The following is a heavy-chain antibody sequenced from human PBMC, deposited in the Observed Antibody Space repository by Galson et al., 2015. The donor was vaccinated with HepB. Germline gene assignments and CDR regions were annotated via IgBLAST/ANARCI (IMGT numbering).Heavy chain of an antibody. Sequence: ETLSLTCTLSGGSLTSSNYYWGWIRQPPGKGLDWLGSLHYSGNTDYNPSLKSRVAISEDTSMRQLSLRLSSVTAADTAVYYCARGGNDYYYVMDVWGQGTTVTVSS. D-gene: IGHD5-12*01. J-gene: IGHJ6*02. CDR2: LHYSGNT. CDR3: ARGGNDYYYVMDV. CDR1: GGSLTSSNYY. V-gene: IGHV4-39*07.